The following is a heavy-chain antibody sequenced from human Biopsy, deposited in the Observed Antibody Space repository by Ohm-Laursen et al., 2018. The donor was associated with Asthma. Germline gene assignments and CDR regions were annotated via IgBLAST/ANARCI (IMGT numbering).Heavy chain of an antibody. J-gene: IGHJ6*02. Sequence: SLRLSCSASGFNFKTYGMHWVRQAPGKGLEWVSAISGSGGSTYYADSVKGRFTISRDNSKNTLYLQMNSLRAEDTAVYYCAKDTEGRYDFWSGLSYNYYGMDVWGQGTTVTVSS. CDR3: AKDTEGRYDFWSGLSYNYYGMDV. V-gene: IGHV3-23*01. CDR1: GFNFKTYG. CDR2: ISGSGGST. D-gene: IGHD3-3*01.